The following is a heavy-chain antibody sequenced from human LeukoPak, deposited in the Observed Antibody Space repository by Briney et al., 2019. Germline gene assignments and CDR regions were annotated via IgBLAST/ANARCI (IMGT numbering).Heavy chain of an antibody. J-gene: IGHJ4*02. CDR1: GGSFSGYY. V-gene: IGHV4-34*01. Sequence: SDTLSLTCAVYGGSFSGYYWSWIRQPPGKGLEWIGEINHSGSTNYNPSLKSRVTISVDTSKNQFSLKLSSVTAADTAVYYCARGWPPYSSSWYYFDYWGQGTLVTVSS. CDR3: ARGWPPYSSSWYYFDY. D-gene: IGHD6-13*01. CDR2: INHSGST.